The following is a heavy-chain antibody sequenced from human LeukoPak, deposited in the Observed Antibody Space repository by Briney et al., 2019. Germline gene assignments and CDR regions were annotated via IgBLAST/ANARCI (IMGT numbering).Heavy chain of an antibody. CDR2: VRPGDSAR. CDR3: ARGHVDTVMTGEYDY. CDR1: GFTFSNYP. Sequence: GGSLRLSCAAFGFTFSNYPMNWVRQAPGKGLEWVSNVRPGDSARSYADSVRGRFTISRDGAKNSLYLQMNSLRDEDTAVYYCARGHVDTVMTGEYDYWGQRTLVTVCS. J-gene: IGHJ4*02. D-gene: IGHD5-18*01. V-gene: IGHV3-48*02.